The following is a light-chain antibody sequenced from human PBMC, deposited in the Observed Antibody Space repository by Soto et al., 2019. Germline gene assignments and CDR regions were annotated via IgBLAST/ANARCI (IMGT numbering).Light chain of an antibody. V-gene: IGKV1-9*01. CDR3: QQYNSYRLT. CDR1: HDISTF. J-gene: IGKJ4*01. CDR2: EAS. Sequence: DIQLTQSPSLLSASIGDRVTITCRASHDISTFLAWYQKKPGKAPKLLIYEASTLQSGVPSRFSGSGSGTECTLTISSLQPDDVATYYCQQYNSYRLTFGGGTKVDIK.